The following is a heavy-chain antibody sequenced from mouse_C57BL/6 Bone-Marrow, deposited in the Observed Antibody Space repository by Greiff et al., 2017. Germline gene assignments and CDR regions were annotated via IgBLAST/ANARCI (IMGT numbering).Heavy chain of an antibody. CDR3: ARSRQLRLRFAY. V-gene: IGHV1-72*01. Sequence: QVQLKQPGAELVKPGASVKLSCKASGYTFTSYWMHWVKQRPGRGLEWIGRIDPNSGGTTYNEKFKSKATLTVDKPSSTAYMQLSSLTSEDSAVYYCARSRQLRLRFAYWGTGTLGTVSA. CDR1: GYTFTSYW. CDR2: IDPNSGGT. J-gene: IGHJ3*01. D-gene: IGHD3-2*02.